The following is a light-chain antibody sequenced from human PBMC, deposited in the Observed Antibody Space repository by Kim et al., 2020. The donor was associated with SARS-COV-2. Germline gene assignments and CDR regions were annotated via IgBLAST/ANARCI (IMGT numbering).Light chain of an antibody. Sequence: ASVGDRVTITCRASQSISSWLAWYQQKPGKAPKLLIYDASSLESVVPSRFSGSGSGTEFTLTISSLQPDDFATYYCQQYNNFITFGQGTRLEIK. V-gene: IGKV1-5*01. CDR1: QSISSW. CDR2: DAS. J-gene: IGKJ5*01. CDR3: QQYNNFIT.